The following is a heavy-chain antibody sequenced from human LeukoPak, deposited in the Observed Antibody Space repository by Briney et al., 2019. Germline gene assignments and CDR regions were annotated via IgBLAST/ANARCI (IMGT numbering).Heavy chain of an antibody. D-gene: IGHD2-8*01. CDR2: INHSGDT. V-gene: IGHV4-34*01. CDR1: GFTFSSYG. J-gene: IGHJ5*02. CDR3: ARGRHYCTNGVCYKMDWFDP. Sequence: GSLRLSCAASGFTFSSYGMSWVRQPPGKGLEWVGEINHSGDTNYNSSLKSRVTISVDTSKNQFSLKLSSVTAADTAVYYCARGRHYCTNGVCYKMDWFDPWGQGTLVTVSS.